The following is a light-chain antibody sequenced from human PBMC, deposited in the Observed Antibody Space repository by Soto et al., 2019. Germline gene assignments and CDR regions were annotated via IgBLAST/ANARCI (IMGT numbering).Light chain of an antibody. CDR2: GAP. CDR3: QHYNNWPPWT. J-gene: IGKJ1*01. CDR1: QTVNSK. V-gene: IGKV3-15*01. Sequence: EIVMTQSPATLSVSPGDRGTVSCRARQTVNSKLAWYQQKRGQAPRLLIYGAPIRATGIPARFSGSGSGTEFTLTISSLQSEDFAVYYCQHYNNWPPWTFGQGTKVDI.